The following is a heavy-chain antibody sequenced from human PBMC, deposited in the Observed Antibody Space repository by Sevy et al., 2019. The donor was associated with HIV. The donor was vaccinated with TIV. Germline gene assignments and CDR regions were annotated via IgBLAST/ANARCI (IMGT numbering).Heavy chain of an antibody. CDR2: IYYSGST. D-gene: IGHD3-22*01. J-gene: IGHJ4*02. Sequence: SETLSLTCTVSGGSISSYYWSWIRQPPGKGLEWIGYIYYSGSTNYNPSLKSRVTISVDTSKNQFSLKLSSVTAADTAVYYSARSYKNYDSSGYYYDYWGQGTLVTVSS. V-gene: IGHV4-59*01. CDR3: ARSYKNYDSSGYYYDY. CDR1: GGSISSYY.